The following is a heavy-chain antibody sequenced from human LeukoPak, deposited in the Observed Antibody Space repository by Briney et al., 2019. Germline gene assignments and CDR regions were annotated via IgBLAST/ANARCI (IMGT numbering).Heavy chain of an antibody. CDR2: INHSGST. CDR3: ARGRAMYCSSTSCLKWFDP. V-gene: IGHV4-34*01. D-gene: IGHD2-2*01. CDR1: GGSFSGYY. Sequence: SETLSLTCAVYGGSFSGYYWSWIRQPPGKGLEWIGKINHSGSTNYNPSLKSRVTISVDTSKNQFSLKLSSVTAADTAVYHCARGRAMYCSSTSCLKWFDPWGQGTLVTVSS. J-gene: IGHJ5*02.